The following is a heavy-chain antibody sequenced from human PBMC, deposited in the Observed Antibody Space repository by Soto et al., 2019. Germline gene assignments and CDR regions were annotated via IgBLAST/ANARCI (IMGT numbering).Heavy chain of an antibody. J-gene: IGHJ6*02. V-gene: IGHV3-33*01. Sequence: GGSLRLSCAASGFTFSSYGMHWVRQAPGKGLEWVAVIWYDGSNKYYADSVKGRLTISRDNSKNTLYLQMNSLRAEDTAVYYCARDSGDYVSYYYYYGMEGWGQGTTVTVSS. D-gene: IGHD4-17*01. CDR1: GFTFSSYG. CDR3: ARDSGDYVSYYYYYGMEG. CDR2: IWYDGSNK.